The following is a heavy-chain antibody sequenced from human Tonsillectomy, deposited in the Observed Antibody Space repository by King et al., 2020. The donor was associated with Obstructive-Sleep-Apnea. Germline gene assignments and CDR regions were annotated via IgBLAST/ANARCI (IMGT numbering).Heavy chain of an antibody. Sequence: VQLVESGGGLVQPGRSLRLSCTASGFIFGDCAMSWFRQAPGKGLEWVGFIRSKAFGGTTEYAASVEGKFTISRDDSKSIAYLEMNSLKTEDTAVYYCTRVKRAVAAIWFVRYDGMDVWGQGTTVTVSS. J-gene: IGHJ6*02. D-gene: IGHD2-2*01. V-gene: IGHV3-49*03. CDR1: GFIFGDCA. CDR3: TRVKRAVAAIWFVRYDGMDV. CDR2: IRSKAFGGTT.